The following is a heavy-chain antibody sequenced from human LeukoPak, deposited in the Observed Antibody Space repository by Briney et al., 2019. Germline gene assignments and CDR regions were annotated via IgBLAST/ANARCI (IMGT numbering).Heavy chain of an antibody. Sequence: ASVKVSCKASGYTFTGYYMHWVRQAPGQGLEWMGWINPNRGGTNYAQKFQGRVTMTRDTSISTAYMELSRLRSDDTAVYYCARDRGGYCSSTSCSLLNWFDPWGQGTLVTVSS. CDR3: ARDRGGYCSSTSCSLLNWFDP. V-gene: IGHV1-2*02. J-gene: IGHJ5*02. CDR2: INPNRGGT. CDR1: GYTFTGYY. D-gene: IGHD2-2*01.